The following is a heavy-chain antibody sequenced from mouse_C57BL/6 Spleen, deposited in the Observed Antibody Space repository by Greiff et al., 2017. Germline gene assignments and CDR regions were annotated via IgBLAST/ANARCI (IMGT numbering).Heavy chain of an antibody. V-gene: IGHV1-18*01. Sequence: EVQVVESGPELVKPGASVKIPCKASGYTFTDYNMDWVKQSHGKSLEWIGDINPNNGGTIYNQKFKGKATLTVDKSSSTAYMELRSLTSEDTAVYYCARPLYGSSYWYFDVWGTGTTVTVSS. D-gene: IGHD1-1*01. CDR3: ARPLYGSSYWYFDV. CDR1: GYTFTDYN. J-gene: IGHJ1*03. CDR2: INPNNGGT.